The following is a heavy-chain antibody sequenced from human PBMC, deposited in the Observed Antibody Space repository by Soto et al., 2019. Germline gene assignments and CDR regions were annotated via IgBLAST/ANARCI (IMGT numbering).Heavy chain of an antibody. CDR3: AKDPSGVYSNSRYFDY. CDR2: ISYDGSNK. J-gene: IGHJ4*02. CDR1: GFTFSSYG. Sequence: QVQLVESGGGVVQPGRSLRLSCAASGFTFSSYGMHWVRQTPGKGLEWVAVISYDGSNKYYADFVKGRFTISRDNSKNTLYLQMNSLRAEDTAVYYCAKDPSGVYSNSRYFDYWGQVTLVTLAS. V-gene: IGHV3-30*18. D-gene: IGHD6-13*01.